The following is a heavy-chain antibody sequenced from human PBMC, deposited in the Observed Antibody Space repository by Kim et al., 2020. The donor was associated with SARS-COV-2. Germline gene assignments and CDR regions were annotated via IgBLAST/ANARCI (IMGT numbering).Heavy chain of an antibody. Sequence: GGSLRLSCAASGFTFSNAWMSWVRQAPGKGLEWVGRIKSKTDGGTTDYAAPVKGRFTISKDDSKNTLYLQMNSLKTEDTAVYFCTSFTSVTTEDYWGQGTLVTVSS. V-gene: IGHV3-15*01. D-gene: IGHD4-17*01. CDR3: TSFTSVTTEDY. CDR1: GFTFSNAW. J-gene: IGHJ4*02. CDR2: IKSKTDGGTT.